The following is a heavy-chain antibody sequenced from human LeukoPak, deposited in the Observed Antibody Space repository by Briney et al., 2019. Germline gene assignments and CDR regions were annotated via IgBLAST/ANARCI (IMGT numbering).Heavy chain of an antibody. V-gene: IGHV1-2*02. Sequence: ASVKVSCKASGYTFTGNYMHWVRQAPGQGLEWMGWINPNSGGTNYAQKFQGRVTMTCDTSITTAYMELSRLASDDTAVYYCAREPRPEYYFDYWGQGTLVTVSS. J-gene: IGHJ4*02. CDR1: GYTFTGNY. CDR2: INPNSGGT. CDR3: AREPRPEYYFDY.